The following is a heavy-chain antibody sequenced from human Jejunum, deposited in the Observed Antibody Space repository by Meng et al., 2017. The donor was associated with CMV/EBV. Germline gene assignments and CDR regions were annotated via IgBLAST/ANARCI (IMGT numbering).Heavy chain of an antibody. CDR3: ARRGTYDSSAHSHFDY. J-gene: IGHJ4*02. CDR2: SNQDGREK. V-gene: IGHV3-7*01. CDR1: TCSNYL. D-gene: IGHD3-22*01. Sequence: TCSNYLMTWLRQAPGQGLGWVANSNQDGREKYYADSVKGRFTISRDNAKNSLDLQMNSLRAEDTAVYYCARRGTYDSSAHSHFDYWGQGTLVTVSS.